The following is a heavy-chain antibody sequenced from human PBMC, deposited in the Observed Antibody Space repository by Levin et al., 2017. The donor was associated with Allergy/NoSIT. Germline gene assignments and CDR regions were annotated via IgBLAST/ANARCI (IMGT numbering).Heavy chain of an antibody. CDR3: AKVGLGEDYYDRSIYSSPLDY. D-gene: IGHD3-22*01. J-gene: IGHJ4*02. Sequence: SGGSLRLSSAASGFTFSNYAMSWVRQAPGKGLEWVSGISGSGGGTYNADSVKGRFTISRDNSKNTLYLQMNSLRAEDTAVYHCAKVGLGEDYYDRSIYSSPLDYWGQGTLVTVSS. CDR2: ISGSGGGT. CDR1: GFTFSNYA. V-gene: IGHV3-23*01.